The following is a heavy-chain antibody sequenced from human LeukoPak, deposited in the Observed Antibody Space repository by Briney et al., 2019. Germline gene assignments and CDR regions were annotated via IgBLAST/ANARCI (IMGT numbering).Heavy chain of an antibody. D-gene: IGHD2-21*02. Sequence: GGSLRLSCAVSGFTFNIFAMTWVRQAPGKGLEWVSSISGGGGGNTYYADSVKGRFTISRDSSKNTLYLQMNSLRADDTAVYYCARNRCSSMNCLYGMDVWGQGTTVTVSS. V-gene: IGHV3-23*01. CDR1: GFTFNIFA. CDR2: ISGGGGGNT. CDR3: ARNRCSSMNCLYGMDV. J-gene: IGHJ6*02.